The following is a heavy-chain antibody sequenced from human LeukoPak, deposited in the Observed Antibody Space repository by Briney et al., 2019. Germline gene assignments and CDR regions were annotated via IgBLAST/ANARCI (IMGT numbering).Heavy chain of an antibody. J-gene: IGHJ4*02. Sequence: PGGSLRLSCAASGFTFDDYAMHWVRQAPGKGLEWVSGISWNSGSIGYADSVKGRFTISGDNAKNSLYLQMNSLRAEDTALYYCAKDTRDILTGYYNTALDYWGQGTLVTVSS. CDR2: ISWNSGSI. CDR1: GFTFDDYA. V-gene: IGHV3-9*01. CDR3: AKDTRDILTGYYNTALDY. D-gene: IGHD3-9*01.